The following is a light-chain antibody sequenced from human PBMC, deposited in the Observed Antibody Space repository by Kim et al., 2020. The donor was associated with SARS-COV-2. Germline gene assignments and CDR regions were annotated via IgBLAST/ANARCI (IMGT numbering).Light chain of an antibody. J-gene: IGKJ2*01. V-gene: IGKV1-5*01. Sequence: SASVGDRVTITCRARQSISSWLAWYQQKPGKAPKLLIYDASSLESGVPSRFSGSGSGTEFTLTISSLQPDDFATYYCQQYNSYPYTFGQGTKLEIK. CDR3: QQYNSYPYT. CDR1: QSISSW. CDR2: DAS.